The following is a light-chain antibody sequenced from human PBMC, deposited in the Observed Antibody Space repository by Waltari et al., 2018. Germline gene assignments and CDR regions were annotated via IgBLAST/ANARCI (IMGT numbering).Light chain of an antibody. J-gene: IGKJ2*01. Sequence: ATLPCRASQSVNNYLAWYQQKPGQAPRLLMYDASNRATGIPARFSGSGSGTDFTLTITSLEPEDFAVYYCQQRSTWYTFGQGTKLEIK. V-gene: IGKV3-11*01. CDR1: QSVNNY. CDR2: DAS. CDR3: QQRSTWYT.